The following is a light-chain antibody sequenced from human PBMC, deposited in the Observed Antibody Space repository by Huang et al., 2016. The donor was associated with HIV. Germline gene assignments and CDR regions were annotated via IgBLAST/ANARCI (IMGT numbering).Light chain of an antibody. Sequence: DIHMTQSPPSLSASVVYRVTFTCRANQTISKSLNWYQQKPRRAAKLLIYTVSTLESGVPSRFSGSRSGSRFTLNITNLQPEDFATYYCQQSFSVPRTFG. CDR1: QTISKS. CDR3: QQSFSVPRT. J-gene: IGKJ1*01. CDR2: TVS. V-gene: IGKV1-39*01.